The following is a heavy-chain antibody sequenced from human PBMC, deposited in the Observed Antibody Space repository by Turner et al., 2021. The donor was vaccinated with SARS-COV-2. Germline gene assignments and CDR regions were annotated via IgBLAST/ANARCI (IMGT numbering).Heavy chain of an antibody. CDR1: GGSISSGGYY. V-gene: IGHV4-31*03. CDR3: ARHWEVAAAAYLARFDP. CDR2: IYNSGNT. D-gene: IGHD6-13*01. J-gene: IGHJ5*02. Sequence: QVQLQESGPGLVKPSQTLSLTCTVSGGSISSGGYYWSWIRQHPGKGLEWIGYIYNSGNTYYTPSLKSRVTISVDSSKNQFSLKLSSVTAADTAVYFCARHWEVAAAAYLARFDPWGQGTLVTVSS.